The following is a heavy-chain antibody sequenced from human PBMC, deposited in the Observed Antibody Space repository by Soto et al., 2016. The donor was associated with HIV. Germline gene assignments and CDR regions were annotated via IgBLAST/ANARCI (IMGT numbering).Heavy chain of an antibody. Sequence: EVQLVESGGDLVKPGGSLRLSCTASDLILNNAWMNWVRLAPGEGLEWVGRIKSKSDGETIDYAAPVKGRFTISRDDSRNTVYLQMNGLRIGDTGIYYCTTDPGDGYPRGGWGQGTLVTVSS. J-gene: IGHJ4*02. CDR1: DLILNNAW. V-gene: IGHV3-15*07. D-gene: IGHD1-1*01. CDR3: TTDPGDGYPRGG. CDR2: IKSKSDGETI.